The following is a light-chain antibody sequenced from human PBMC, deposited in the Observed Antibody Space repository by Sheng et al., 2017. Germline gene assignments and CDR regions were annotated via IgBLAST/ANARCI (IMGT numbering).Light chain of an antibody. CDR3: QQYGSSPST. Sequence: TQSPATLSVSPGERVTLSCRSSQSISTNLAWYQHKPGQAPSLLIYDASTRATGIPDRFSGSGSGTDFTLSISRLEPEDFAVYYCQQYGSSPSTFGQGTRLEIK. V-gene: IGKV3-20*01. CDR1: QSISTN. J-gene: IGKJ5*01. CDR2: DAS.